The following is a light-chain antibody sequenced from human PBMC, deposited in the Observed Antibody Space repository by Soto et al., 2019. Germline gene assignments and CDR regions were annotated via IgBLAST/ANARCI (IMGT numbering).Light chain of an antibody. Sequence: EIVLTHSPGTLSLSPGERATLSCRASQSIDNNYLAWYQQKPGQAPRLVIYGASTRATDIPDRFSASGTGTDFNLTISRLEPEDFAVYYCQQYSRAPLTFGQGNKV. CDR3: QQYSRAPLT. V-gene: IGKV3-20*01. CDR1: QSIDNNY. CDR2: GAS. J-gene: IGKJ1*01.